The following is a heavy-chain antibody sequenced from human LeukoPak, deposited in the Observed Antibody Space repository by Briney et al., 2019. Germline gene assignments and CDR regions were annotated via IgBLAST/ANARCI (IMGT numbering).Heavy chain of an antibody. V-gene: IGHV4-30-4*08. Sequence: PSETLSLTCTVSGGSISSGDYYWSWIRQPPGKGLEWIGYIYYSGSTYYNPSLKSRVTISVDTSKNQFSLKLSSVTAADTAVYYCAIEGSTVAGTGPAYFDYWGQGTLVTVSS. J-gene: IGHJ4*02. CDR3: AIEGSTVAGTGPAYFDY. CDR1: GGSISSGDYY. CDR2: IYYSGST. D-gene: IGHD6-19*01.